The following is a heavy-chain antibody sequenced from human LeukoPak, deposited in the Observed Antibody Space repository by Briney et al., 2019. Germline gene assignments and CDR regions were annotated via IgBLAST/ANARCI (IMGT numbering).Heavy chain of an antibody. D-gene: IGHD6-13*01. V-gene: IGHV4-31*03. CDR1: GGSISSGGYY. Sequence: SETLSLTCTVSGGSISSGGYYWSWIRQHPGKGLEWIGYIYYSGSTYYNPSLKSRVTISVDTSKNQFSLKLSSVTAADTAVYYCAKMASLARIAAADPPDYWGQGTLVTVSS. CDR3: AKMASLARIAAADPPDY. CDR2: IYYSGST. J-gene: IGHJ4*02.